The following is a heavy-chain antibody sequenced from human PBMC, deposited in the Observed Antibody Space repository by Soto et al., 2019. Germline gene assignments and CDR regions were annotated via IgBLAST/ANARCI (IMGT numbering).Heavy chain of an antibody. CDR1: GFTFSGYA. V-gene: IGHV3-23*01. Sequence: EVQLLDSGGGLVQPGGSLRLSCAASGFTFSGYAMNWVHQAPGKELEWVSVISGSGDSTYYADSVKGRFTISRDNSKNTLYLQMKSPRTEDTAVYYCAGRGPGTDVDYWGQGTLVTVSS. D-gene: IGHD6-13*01. J-gene: IGHJ4*02. CDR2: ISGSGDST. CDR3: AGRGPGTDVDY.